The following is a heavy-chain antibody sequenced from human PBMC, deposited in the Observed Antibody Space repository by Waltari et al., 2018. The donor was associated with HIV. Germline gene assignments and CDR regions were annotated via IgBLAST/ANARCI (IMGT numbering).Heavy chain of an antibody. D-gene: IGHD1-26*01. CDR3: ARGTTYAVGWFDP. V-gene: IGHV4-31*03. CDR1: GGSIRSGGYY. J-gene: IGHJ5*02. Sequence: QEQLQESGPGLVKPSQTLSLTCTVSGGSIRSGGYYWSWIRQLPGKGLEWSGYISDMGSTFYNPSLRSRVTMSVDTSKNQFSLKLTSVTAADTAVYYCARGTTYAVGWFDPWGQGTQVTVSS. CDR2: ISDMGST.